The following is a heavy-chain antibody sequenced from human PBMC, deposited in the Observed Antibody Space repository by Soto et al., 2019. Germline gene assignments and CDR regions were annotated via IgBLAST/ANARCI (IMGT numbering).Heavy chain of an antibody. CDR2: IYYSGST. J-gene: IGHJ4*02. CDR1: GGSISSGDYY. CDR3: AAGDYGDYEYFDY. D-gene: IGHD4-17*01. Sequence: SETLSLTCTVSGGSISSGDYYWSWIRQPPGKGLEWIGYIYYSGSTYYNPSLKSRVTISVDTSKNQFSLKLSSVTAADTAVYYCAAGDYGDYEYFDYWGQGTLVTVSS. V-gene: IGHV4-30-4*01.